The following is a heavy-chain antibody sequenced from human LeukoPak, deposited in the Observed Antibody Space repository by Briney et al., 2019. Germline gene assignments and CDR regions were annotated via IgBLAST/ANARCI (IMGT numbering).Heavy chain of an antibody. CDR1: GFSFSTHS. CDR3: AGDEGWTFDI. V-gene: IGHV3-7*01. J-gene: IGHJ3*02. CDR2: IKQDGSGI. Sequence: GGSLRLSCAASGFSFSTHSMSWFRQAPGKGLEWVALIKQDGSGIHYVDSVKGRFTITRDNAKNSLSRQTNSLRADDTAVYYCAGDEGWTFDIWGEGKNVTVSS. D-gene: IGHD5-24*01.